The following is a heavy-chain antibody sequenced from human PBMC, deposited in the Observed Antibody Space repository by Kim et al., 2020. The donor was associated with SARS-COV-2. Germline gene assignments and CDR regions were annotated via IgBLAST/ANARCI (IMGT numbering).Heavy chain of an antibody. V-gene: IGHV3-49*03. CDR2: IRSKAYGGTT. D-gene: IGHD3-3*01. CDR1: GFIFGDYA. Sequence: GGSLRLSCTASGFIFGDYAMSWFRQAPGKGLEWVGFIRSKAYGGTTEYAASVKGRFTISRDDSKSIAYLQMNSLKTEDTAVYYCTRLDFWSGYYTDYWGQGTLGTVSS. J-gene: IGHJ4*02. CDR3: TRLDFWSGYYTDY.